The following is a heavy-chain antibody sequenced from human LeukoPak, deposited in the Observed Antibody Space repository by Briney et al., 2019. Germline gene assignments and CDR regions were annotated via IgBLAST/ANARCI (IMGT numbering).Heavy chain of an antibody. D-gene: IGHD3-10*01. V-gene: IGHV4-39*01. CDR2: IFYSGST. J-gene: IGHJ4*02. Sequence: SETLSLTCTVSGGSISNDNYHWGWIRQPPGKGLEWIGSIFYSGSTYYNPSLKGRVIVSQDTSKNQFSLNLSSVTAADTAVYYCARHVRFAGFGDYVDFWGQGTLVTVSS. CDR3: ARHVRFAGFGDYVDF. CDR1: GGSISNDNYH.